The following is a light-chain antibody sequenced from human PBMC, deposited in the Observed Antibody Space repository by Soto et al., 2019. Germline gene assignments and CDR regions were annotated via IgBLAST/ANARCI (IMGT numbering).Light chain of an antibody. J-gene: IGLJ3*02. CDR2: GNS. V-gene: IGLV1-40*01. Sequence: QSVLTQPPSVSGAPGQRVTISCTGGSSKIGAGYDVHWYQQLPGTAPKLLIYGNSNRPSGVPDRFSGSKSGTSASLAITGLQAEDEADYYCQSYDSSLSGGVFGGGTKVTVL. CDR1: SSKIGAGYD. CDR3: QSYDSSLSGGV.